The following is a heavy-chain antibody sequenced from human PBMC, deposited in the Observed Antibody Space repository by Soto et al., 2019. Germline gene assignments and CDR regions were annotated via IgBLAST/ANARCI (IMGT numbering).Heavy chain of an antibody. V-gene: IGHV1-69*01. D-gene: IGHD3-22*01. CDR1: GGTFSSYA. CDR2: LIPLFGTA. Sequence: QVQLVQDGAEVQKPGSSVKVSCKASGGTFSSYAISWVRQATGQGLEWMGGLIPLFGTANYAQKFQGRVTITADESTSTAYMELSSLRSEDTAVYYCAIRHYYDSSGLLKYWGQGTLVTVSS. CDR3: AIRHYYDSSGLLKY. J-gene: IGHJ4*02.